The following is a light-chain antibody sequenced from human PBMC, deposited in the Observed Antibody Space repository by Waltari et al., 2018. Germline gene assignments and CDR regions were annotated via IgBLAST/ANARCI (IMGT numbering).Light chain of an antibody. CDR1: SPYIGAVLD. V-gene: IGLV1-40*01. CDR3: QSYDSSLSGSI. J-gene: IGLJ2*01. Sequence: QSGLTQPPPVSGAPGQRVTISCTGRSPYIGAVLDVPWYQLLPGTAPKLLTYGTSNRPSGVPDRFSGSKSGTSASLAITGLQAEDEADYYCQSYDSSLSGSIFGGGTKLTVL. CDR2: GTS.